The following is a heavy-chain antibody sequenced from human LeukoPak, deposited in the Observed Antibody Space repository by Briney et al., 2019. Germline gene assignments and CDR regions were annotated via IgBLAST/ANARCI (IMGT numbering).Heavy chain of an antibody. D-gene: IGHD6-19*01. CDR2: IIPIFGTA. CDR1: GGTFSSYA. V-gene: IGHV1-69*13. CDR3: ARDLSPLTPWLTFDY. J-gene: IGHJ4*02. Sequence: GASVKVSCKASGGTFSSYAISWVRQAPGQGLEWMGGIIPIFGTANYAQKFQGRVTITADESTSTAYMELSSLRSEDTAVYYCARDLSPLTPWLTFDYWGQGTLVTVSS.